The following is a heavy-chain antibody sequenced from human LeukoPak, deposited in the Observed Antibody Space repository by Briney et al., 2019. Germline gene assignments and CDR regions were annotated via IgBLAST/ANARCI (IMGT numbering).Heavy chain of an antibody. CDR1: GGSISSYY. CDR2: IYYSGST. V-gene: IGHV4-59*01. Sequence: PSETLSLTCTVSGGSISSYYWSWIRQPPGKGLEWIGYIYYSGSTNYNPSLKSRVTISVDTSKNQFSLKLSSVTAADTAVYYCAREDYTMVRGVIFDYWGQGTLVTVSS. J-gene: IGHJ4*02. D-gene: IGHD3-10*01. CDR3: AREDYTMVRGVIFDY.